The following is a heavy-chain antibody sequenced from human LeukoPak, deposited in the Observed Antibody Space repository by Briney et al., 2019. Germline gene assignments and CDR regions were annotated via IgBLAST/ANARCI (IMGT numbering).Heavy chain of an antibody. CDR2: INWNGGST. D-gene: IGHD3-22*01. J-gene: IGHJ4*02. CDR1: GFTFDDYG. V-gene: IGHV3-20*04. CDR3: ARVGGYYYDSSGYYYDY. Sequence: GGSLRLSCAASGFTFDDYGMSWVRQAPGKGLEWVSGINWNGGSTGYADSVKGRFTISRDNAKNSLYLQMNSLRAEDTALYYCARVGGYYYDSSGYYYDYWGQGTLVTVSS.